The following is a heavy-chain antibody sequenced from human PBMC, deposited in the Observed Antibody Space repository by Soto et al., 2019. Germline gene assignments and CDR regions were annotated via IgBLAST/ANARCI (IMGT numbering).Heavy chain of an antibody. CDR2: INPSGGRT. Sequence: QVHFVQTAAQVKRPGAAVNISCKASGYMFTRYYINWVRQAPGQGLQGMGMINPSGGRTKYAQRFEGRGAMTAGPSTNTAHIELSSLRSDDTAVFYCARGVSCGGPCYSDQPDALDIWGQGTVVTVSS. CDR3: ARGVSCGGPCYSDQPDALDI. V-gene: IGHV1-46*01. CDR1: GYMFTRYY. D-gene: IGHD2-21*02. J-gene: IGHJ3*02.